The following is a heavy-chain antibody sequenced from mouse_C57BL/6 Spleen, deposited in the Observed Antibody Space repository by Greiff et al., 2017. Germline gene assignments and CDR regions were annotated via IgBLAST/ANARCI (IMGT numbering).Heavy chain of an antibody. J-gene: IGHJ2*01. CDR3: ARGGDYDGPFDY. V-gene: IGHV3-6*01. Sequence: EVKLQESGPGLVKPSQSLSLTCSVTGYSITSGYYWNWIRQFPGNKLEWMGYISYDGSNNYNPSLKNRISITRDTSKNQFFLKLNSVTTEDTATYYCARGGDYDGPFDYWGQGTTLTVSS. CDR1: GYSITSGYY. CDR2: ISYDGSN. D-gene: IGHD2-4*01.